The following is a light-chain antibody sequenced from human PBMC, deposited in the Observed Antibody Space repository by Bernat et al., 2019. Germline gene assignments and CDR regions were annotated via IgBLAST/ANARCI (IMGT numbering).Light chain of an antibody. CDR2: SNN. Sequence: QSVLTQPPSASGTPGQRVTISCSGSSSNIGTNTVNWYHQLPGTAPKLLIYSNNQRPSGVPDRFSGSKSGTSASLAISGLQSEDEADYYCATWDDSLNGVVFGRGTKLAVL. CDR1: SSNIGTNT. J-gene: IGLJ2*01. CDR3: ATWDDSLNGVV. V-gene: IGLV1-44*01.